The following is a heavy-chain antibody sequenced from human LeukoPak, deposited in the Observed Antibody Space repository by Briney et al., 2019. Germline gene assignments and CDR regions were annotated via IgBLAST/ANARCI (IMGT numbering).Heavy chain of an antibody. D-gene: IGHD1-26*01. CDR2: IRYDGSNK. J-gene: IGHJ4*02. CDR3: ARGGAATGRFEY. Sequence: GGSLRLSCAASGFTFSSYGMHWVRQAPGKGLEWVAFIRYDGSNKYYADSVKGRFTISRDNSKNTLYLQMNSLRAEDTAVYYCARGGAATGRFEYWGQGTLVTVSS. V-gene: IGHV3-30*02. CDR1: GFTFSSYG.